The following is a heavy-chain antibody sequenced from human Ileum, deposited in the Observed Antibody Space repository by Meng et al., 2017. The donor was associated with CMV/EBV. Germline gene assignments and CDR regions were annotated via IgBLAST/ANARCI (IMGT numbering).Heavy chain of an antibody. V-gene: IGHV4-34*01. CDR3: ARGINCSSTSCYTPRGTVDY. J-gene: IGHJ4*02. D-gene: IGHD2-2*02. CDR1: FSGYY. CDR2: INHSGST. Sequence: FSGYYWSWIRQPPGKGLEWIGEINHSGSTNYNPSLKSRVTISVDTSKNQFSLKLSSVTAADTAVYYCARGINCSSTSCYTPRGTVDYWGQGTLVTVSS.